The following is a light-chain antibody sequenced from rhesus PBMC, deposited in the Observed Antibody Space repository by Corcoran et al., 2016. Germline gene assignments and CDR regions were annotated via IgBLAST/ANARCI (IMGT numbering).Light chain of an antibody. CDR3: LQYNSSPWT. CDR2: KAS. CDR1: QVISSW. Sequence: DIQMTQSPSSLSASVGDKVTITCRVSQVISSWLAWYQQKPGKAPNLLIYKASSLQSGVPSRFSGSGFGTDFTLTISSLKSEDFATYYGLQYNSSPWTFGQGTKVEIK. J-gene: IGKJ1*01. V-gene: IGKV1-21*01.